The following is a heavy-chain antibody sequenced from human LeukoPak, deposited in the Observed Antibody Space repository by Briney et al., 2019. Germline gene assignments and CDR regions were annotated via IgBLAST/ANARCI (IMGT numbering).Heavy chain of an antibody. J-gene: IGHJ5*02. CDR1: GFTLSSYW. V-gene: IGHV3-74*03. CDR2: ISREASST. CDR3: TRESFFQGAAAGIPFNWFDP. Sequence: SGGSLRLSCAASGFTLSSYWMHWVRQAPGKGLVWVSQISREASSTKYADSVKGRFTISRDNVKNTLFLQMDSLRAEDTAVYYCTRESFFQGAAAGIPFNWFDPWGQGTLVTVSS. D-gene: IGHD6-13*01.